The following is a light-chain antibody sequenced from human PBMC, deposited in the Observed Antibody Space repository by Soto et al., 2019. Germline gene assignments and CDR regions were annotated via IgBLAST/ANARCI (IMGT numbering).Light chain of an antibody. CDR2: GAS. CDR3: QQYGSSPLT. CDR1: QSVSSSY. V-gene: IGKV3-20*01. J-gene: IGKJ4*01. Sequence: EIVLTQSPGTLSLSPGERATLSCRASQSVSSSYLAWYQQKPGQAPRLLICGASSRATGIPDRFSGSGSGTDFTLTISRLEPEDFALYYCQQYGSSPLTFGGGTK.